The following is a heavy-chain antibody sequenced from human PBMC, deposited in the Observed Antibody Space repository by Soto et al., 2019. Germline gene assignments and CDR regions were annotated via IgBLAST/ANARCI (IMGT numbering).Heavy chain of an antibody. J-gene: IGHJ4*02. Sequence: SETLSLTCTVSDGSVSSGSYYWTWIRQPPGKGLEWIGYIYSSGSTLYNPSLKSRVIISVDQSMNQFSLKLSSVTAADTAVYYCARDSLALFDSWGQGTLVTVSS. D-gene: IGHD5-12*01. CDR3: ARDSLALFDS. CDR1: DGSVSSGSYY. V-gene: IGHV4-61*01. CDR2: IYSSGST.